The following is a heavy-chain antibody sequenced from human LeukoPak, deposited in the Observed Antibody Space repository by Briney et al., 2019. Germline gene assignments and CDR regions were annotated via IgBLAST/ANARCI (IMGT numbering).Heavy chain of an antibody. J-gene: IGHJ4*02. CDR3: ARGTVAGKAPY. CDR1: GFTFSSHS. Sequence: GGSLRLSCAASGFTFSSHSMNWVRQAPGKGLEWVSYISSSGSTIYYADSVKGRFSISRDNAKNSLHLQMNSLRAEDTAVYYCARGTVAGKAPYWGQGTLVTVSS. V-gene: IGHV3-48*01. CDR2: ISSSGSTI. D-gene: IGHD6-19*01.